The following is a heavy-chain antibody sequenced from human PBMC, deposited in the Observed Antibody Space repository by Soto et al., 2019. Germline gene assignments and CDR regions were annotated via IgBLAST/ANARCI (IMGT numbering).Heavy chain of an antibody. CDR3: ARERWADLSVYRNYNGMDV. CDR1: VYTFTRYG. V-gene: IGHV1-18*01. Sequence: ASVKLSRKASVYTFTRYGISWXRLAPGQGLEWMGWISTYNGDTNYAQTFQGRVTMTTDTSTSTVYMELRSLRSDDTAVYYCARERWADLSVYRNYNGMDVWGQGTTVTVSS. J-gene: IGHJ6*02. D-gene: IGHD1-26*01. CDR2: ISTYNGDT.